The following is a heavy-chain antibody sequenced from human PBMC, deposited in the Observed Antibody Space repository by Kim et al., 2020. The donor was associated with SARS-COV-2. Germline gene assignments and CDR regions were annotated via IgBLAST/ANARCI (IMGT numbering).Heavy chain of an antibody. CDR3: ARGRYSSSWYGVRSWFDP. D-gene: IGHD6-13*01. J-gene: IGHJ5*02. V-gene: IGHV4-34*01. Sequence: SETLSLTCAVYGGSFSGYYWSWIRQPPGKGLEWIGEINHSGSTNYNPSLKSRVTISVDTSKNQFSLKLSSVTGADTAVYYCARGRYSSSWYGVRSWFDP. CDR2: INHSGST. CDR1: GGSFSGYY.